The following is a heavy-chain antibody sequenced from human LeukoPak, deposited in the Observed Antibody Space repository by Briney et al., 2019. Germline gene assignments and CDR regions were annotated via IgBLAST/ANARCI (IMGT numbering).Heavy chain of an antibody. Sequence: SETLSLTCTVSGGSVSSGSYYWSWIRQPPGKGLEWIGYIYYSGSTNYNPSLKGRVTISVDTSKNQFSLKLSSVTAADTAVYYCARDDCSGGSCDFDYWGQGTLVTVSS. CDR2: IYYSGST. J-gene: IGHJ4*02. CDR1: GGSVSSGSYY. V-gene: IGHV4-61*01. CDR3: ARDDCSGGSCDFDY. D-gene: IGHD2-15*01.